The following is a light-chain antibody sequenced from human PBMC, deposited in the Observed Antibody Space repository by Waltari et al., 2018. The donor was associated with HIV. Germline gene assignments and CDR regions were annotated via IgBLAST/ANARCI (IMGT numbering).Light chain of an antibody. CDR1: GSDIYKD. CDR3: TSYLSSATPE. Sequence: QSALAQPASVSGSPGQTISFSCTGVGSDIYKDVSWYQHRPGKVTKVNIYEVTNRPSGVSPRFSGSKSGNTASLTISGLQSEDEADYFCTSYLSSATPEFGGGTRLTVL. CDR2: EVT. J-gene: IGLJ3*02. V-gene: IGLV2-14*01.